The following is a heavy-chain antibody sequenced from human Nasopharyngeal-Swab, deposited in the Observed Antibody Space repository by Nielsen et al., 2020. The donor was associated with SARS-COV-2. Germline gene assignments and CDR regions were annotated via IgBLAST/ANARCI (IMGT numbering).Heavy chain of an antibody. CDR1: GFTFSSYT. CDR2: ISGSSGSM. CDR3: ARDCSGGSCRYGMDV. D-gene: IGHD2-15*01. Sequence: GGSLRLSCAASGFTFSSYTMNWVRQAPGKGLEWVSTISGSSGSMHYADSVKGRFTISRDNAKDSLYLQMNSLRAEDTAVYYCARDCSGGSCRYGMDVWGQGTTVTVSS. J-gene: IGHJ6*02. V-gene: IGHV3-48*01.